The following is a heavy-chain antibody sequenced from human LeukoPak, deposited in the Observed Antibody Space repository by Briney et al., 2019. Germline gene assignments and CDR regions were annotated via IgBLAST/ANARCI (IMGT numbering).Heavy chain of an antibody. CDR3: ARGGLYYYDSSGYLGSFDY. J-gene: IGHJ4*02. D-gene: IGHD3-22*01. CDR1: GYTFTSYY. CDR2: IDPSGGST. V-gene: IGHV1-46*03. Sequence: GASVKVSCKASGYTFTSYYMHWVRQAPGQGLEWMGIIDPSGGSTSYAQKFQGRVTMTRDTSTSTVYMELSSLRSEDTAVYYCARGGLYYYDSSGYLGSFDYWGQGTLITVSS.